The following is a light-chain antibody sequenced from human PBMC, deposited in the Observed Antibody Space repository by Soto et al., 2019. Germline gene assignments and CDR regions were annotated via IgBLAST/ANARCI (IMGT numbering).Light chain of an antibody. CDR3: QRTYKAPIT. J-gene: IGKJ5*01. V-gene: IGKV1-27*01. CDR1: QGTSSY. Sequence: DIQLTQSPSSLSSSVGNRVTITCRVSQGTSSYLNWYRQKPGKLPKFLIYSASNLQSGVSSRFSGSVSVTDFTLNISSLQPEDVATYYDQRTYKAPITFGEGTLLEIK. CDR2: SAS.